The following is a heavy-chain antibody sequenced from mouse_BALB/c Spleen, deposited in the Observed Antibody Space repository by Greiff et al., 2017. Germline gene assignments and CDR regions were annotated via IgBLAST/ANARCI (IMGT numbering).Heavy chain of an antibody. D-gene: IGHD4-1*01. CDR2: ISNLAYSI. J-gene: IGHJ2*01. Sequence: EVKVEESGGGLVQPGGSRKLSCAASGFTFSDYGMAWVRQAPGKGPEWVAFISNLAYSIYYADTVTGRFTISRENAKNTLYLEMSSLRSEDTAMYYCARAPPGTGFDYWGQGTTLTVSS. V-gene: IGHV5-15*02. CDR1: GFTFSDYG. CDR3: ARAPPGTGFDY.